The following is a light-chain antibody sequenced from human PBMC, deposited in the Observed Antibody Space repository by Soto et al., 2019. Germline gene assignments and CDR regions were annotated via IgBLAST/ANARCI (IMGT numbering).Light chain of an antibody. CDR3: CSYAGSYTFYV. CDR2: DVS. CDR1: SSDVGGYNY. Sequence: QSVLTQPRSVSGSPGQSVTISCTGTSSDVGGYNYVSWYQQHPGKAPKLMIYDVSKQPSGVPDRFSGSKSANTASLTISGLQVEDEADYYCCSYAGSYTFYVFGTGTQLTVL. V-gene: IGLV2-11*01. J-gene: IGLJ1*01.